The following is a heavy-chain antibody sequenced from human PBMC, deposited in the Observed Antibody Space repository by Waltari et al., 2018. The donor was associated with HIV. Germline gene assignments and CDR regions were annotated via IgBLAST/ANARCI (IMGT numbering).Heavy chain of an antibody. Sequence: QVHLVQSGAELKKPGASVQAPCKPSRYPFTAYSMHWVRQAPGQGLEWMGWINPRRGGKQYAQKFQGRVTMTRDTSISTAFMELSRLRSDDTAVYYCARDPLHGVAVADIDYWGQGTLVTVSS. D-gene: IGHD6-19*01. CDR3: ARDPLHGVAVADIDY. J-gene: IGHJ4*02. CDR1: RYPFTAYS. CDR2: INPRRGGK. V-gene: IGHV1-2*02.